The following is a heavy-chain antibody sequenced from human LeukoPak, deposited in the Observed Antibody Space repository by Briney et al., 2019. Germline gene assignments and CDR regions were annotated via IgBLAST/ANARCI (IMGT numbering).Heavy chain of an antibody. V-gene: IGHV3-7*05. CDR3: ARWSYVSGTWFLDS. CDR2: INEDGSTI. J-gene: IGHJ4*02. CDR1: GFTFSSYW. D-gene: IGHD3-10*01. Sequence: PGGSLRLSCVASGFTFSSYWMTWVRQAPGKGLEWVADINEDGSTIYYVNSVKGRFTISRDNAKNSLSLQLNTLRAEDRAVYYCARWSYVSGTWFLDSWGQGALVTVS.